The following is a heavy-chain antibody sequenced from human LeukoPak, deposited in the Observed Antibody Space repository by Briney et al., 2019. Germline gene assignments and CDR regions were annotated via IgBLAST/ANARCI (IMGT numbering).Heavy chain of an antibody. Sequence: PGGSLRLSCAASGFTFTSNWMSWVRQAPGKGLEWVAVISYDGSNKYYADSVKGRFTISRDNSKNTLYLQMNSLRAEDTAVYYCAGTPYYYDSSGYFDYWGQGTLVTVSS. CDR3: AGTPYYYDSSGYFDY. J-gene: IGHJ4*02. D-gene: IGHD3-22*01. CDR2: ISYDGSNK. V-gene: IGHV3-30*03. CDR1: GFTFTSNW.